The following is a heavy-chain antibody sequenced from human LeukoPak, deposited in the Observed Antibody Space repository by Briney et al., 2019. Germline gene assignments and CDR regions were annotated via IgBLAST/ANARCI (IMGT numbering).Heavy chain of an antibody. CDR2: ISYSGTT. J-gene: IGHJ4*02. Sequence: SETLSLTCTVSGGSISCGSYYWGWVRQPPGKGLEWIGSISYSGTTYYNLSLKSRVTLSVDTSKNQFSLKLSSVTAADTALYYCARHLRGGSIWFDYWGQGTLVTVSS. D-gene: IGHD6-13*01. CDR3: ARHLRGGSIWFDY. CDR1: GGSISCGSYY. V-gene: IGHV4-39*01.